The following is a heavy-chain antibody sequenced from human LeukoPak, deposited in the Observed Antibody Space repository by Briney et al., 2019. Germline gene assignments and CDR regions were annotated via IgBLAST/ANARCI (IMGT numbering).Heavy chain of an antibody. J-gene: IGHJ6*02. Sequence: GGSLRLSCAASGFTFSSYWMSWVRQAPGKWLERVANIKQDGSEKYYVDSVKGRFTISRDNAKNSLYLQMNSLRAEDTALYYCARDTPYSSSWQSYYGMDVWGQGTTVTVSS. V-gene: IGHV3-7*01. CDR1: GFTFSSYW. CDR2: IKQDGSEK. CDR3: ARDTPYSSSWQSYYGMDV. D-gene: IGHD6-13*01.